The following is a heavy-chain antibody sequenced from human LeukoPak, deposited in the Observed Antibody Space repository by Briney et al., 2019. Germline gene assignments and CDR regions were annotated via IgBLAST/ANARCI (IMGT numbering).Heavy chain of an antibody. CDR3: AKGGSSGYRYYFDY. V-gene: IGHV3-23*01. D-gene: IGHD3-22*01. Sequence: GGSLRLSCAASGFTFSSYAMSWVRQAPGKGLEWVSATSGSGGSTYYADSVKGRFTISRDNSKNTLYLQMNSLRAEDTAVYYCAKGGSSGYRYYFDYWGQGTLVTVSS. CDR1: GFTFSSYA. CDR2: TSGSGGST. J-gene: IGHJ4*02.